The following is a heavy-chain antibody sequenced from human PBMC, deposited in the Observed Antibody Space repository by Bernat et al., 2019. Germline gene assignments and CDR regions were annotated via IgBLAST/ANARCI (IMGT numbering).Heavy chain of an antibody. J-gene: IGHJ4*02. CDR3: AKGGVYSSTYGDY. Sequence: EVQLLESGGDLVQPGGSLRLSCAASGFTFSSYAMSWVRQAPGKGLEWISAISGSGGSTYCADSVKGRFTISRDNSKNTLYLQMNSLRAEDTAVYYCAKGGVYSSTYGDYWGQGTLVTVSS. V-gene: IGHV3-23*01. CDR2: ISGSGGST. D-gene: IGHD6-13*01. CDR1: GFTFSSYA.